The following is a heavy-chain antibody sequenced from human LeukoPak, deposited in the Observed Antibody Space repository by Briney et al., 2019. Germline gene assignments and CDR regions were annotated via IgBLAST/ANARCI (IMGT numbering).Heavy chain of an antibody. CDR3: TRGVGGSGSGDAFDI. CDR2: ISGSGAST. Sequence: PGGSLRLSCAASGFTSTNYAMSSVRQAPGKGLEWVSAISGSGASTYYADSVKGRCTTSRDNSKNTLYLQMNSLRAEDTAVYYCTRGVGGSGSGDAFDIWGQGTMVTVSS. J-gene: IGHJ3*02. CDR1: GFTSTNYA. D-gene: IGHD6-13*01. V-gene: IGHV3-23*01.